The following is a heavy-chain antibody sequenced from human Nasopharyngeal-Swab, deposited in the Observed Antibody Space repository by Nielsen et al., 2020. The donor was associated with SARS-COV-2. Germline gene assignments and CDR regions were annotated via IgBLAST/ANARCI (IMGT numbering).Heavy chain of an antibody. D-gene: IGHD2-2*01. CDR1: GYSFTSYW. V-gene: IGHV5-51*07. CDR2: IYPGDSDT. CDR3: ARQSYCSSTSCYGLDYYYYMDV. Sequence: GESLKISCKGSGYSFTSYWIGWVHQMPGKGLEWMGIIYPGDSDTRYSPSFQGQVTISADKSISTAYLQWSSLKASDTAMYYCARQSYCSSTSCYGLDYYYYMDVWGKGTTVTVSS. J-gene: IGHJ6*03.